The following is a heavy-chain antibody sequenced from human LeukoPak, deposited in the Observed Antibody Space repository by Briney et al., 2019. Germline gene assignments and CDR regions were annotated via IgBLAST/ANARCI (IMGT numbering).Heavy chain of an antibody. CDR1: GYTLITYR. CDR2: IKEDGSEE. J-gene: IGHJ4*02. V-gene: IGHV3-7*01. Sequence: PGGSLRLSCAASGYTLITYRMNCVRQAPGKGLEWVANIKEDGSEEHYVDSVKGRFTISRDNAKNSLFLQMNSLRVDDTAVYFCVSGQYYEYPSQGTLVTVSS. CDR3: VSGQYYEY.